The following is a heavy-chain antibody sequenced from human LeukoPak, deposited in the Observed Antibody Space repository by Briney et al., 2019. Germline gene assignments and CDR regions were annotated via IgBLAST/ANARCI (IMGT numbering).Heavy chain of an antibody. Sequence: GRSLRLSCAASGFTFSSYGMHWVRQAPGKGLEWVAFIRYDGSNKYYADSVKGRFTISRDNSKNTLYLQMNSLRAEDTAVYYCARDGYCGGDCYPDYWGQGTLVTVPS. J-gene: IGHJ4*02. CDR3: ARDGYCGGDCYPDY. D-gene: IGHD2-21*02. V-gene: IGHV3-30*02. CDR2: IRYDGSNK. CDR1: GFTFSSYG.